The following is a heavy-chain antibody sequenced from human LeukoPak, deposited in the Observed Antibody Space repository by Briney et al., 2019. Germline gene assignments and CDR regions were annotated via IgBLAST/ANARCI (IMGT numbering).Heavy chain of an antibody. CDR2: INWNGGNT. D-gene: IGHD1-1*01. CDR1: GFTFDDYG. Sequence: AGGSLRLSCAASGFTFDDYGMSWVRQAPGKGLEWVSGINWNGGNTAYADSVKGRFTISRDNAKDSLYLQMNSLRAEDTALYYCARGMYPGDAFDIWGQGKMVTGSS. J-gene: IGHJ3*02. CDR3: ARGMYPGDAFDI. V-gene: IGHV3-20*04.